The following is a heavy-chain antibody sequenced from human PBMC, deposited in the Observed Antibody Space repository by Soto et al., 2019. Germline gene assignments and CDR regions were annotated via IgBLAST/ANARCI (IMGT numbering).Heavy chain of an antibody. D-gene: IGHD3-10*01. J-gene: IGHJ4*02. Sequence: QVQLQQWGAGLLKPSETLSLTCAVYGGSFSGYYWSWIRKPPGKGLEWIGEINHSGSTNYNPSLKSRVTISVDTSKNQFSLKLSSVTAADTAVYYCARGRIRAHYDYWGQGTVVTVSS. CDR1: GGSFSGYY. V-gene: IGHV4-34*01. CDR3: ARGRIRAHYDY. CDR2: INHSGST.